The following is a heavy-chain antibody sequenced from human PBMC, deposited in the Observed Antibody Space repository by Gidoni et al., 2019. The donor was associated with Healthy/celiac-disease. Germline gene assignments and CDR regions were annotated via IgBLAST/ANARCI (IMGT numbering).Heavy chain of an antibody. V-gene: IGHV1-8*01. CDR1: GYTFTSYE. D-gene: IGHD6-13*01. Sequence: QVQLVQSGAEVKKPGASVKVSCKASGYTFTSYEINWLRQANGQGLELMGWMNPNSGNTGYAQKFQGRVTVTRNTSRSTAYMELSSLRSEDKAVYYCARGPKYSSSWYLGNWGQGTLVTVSS. CDR3: ARGPKYSSSWYLGN. J-gene: IGHJ4*02. CDR2: MNPNSGNT.